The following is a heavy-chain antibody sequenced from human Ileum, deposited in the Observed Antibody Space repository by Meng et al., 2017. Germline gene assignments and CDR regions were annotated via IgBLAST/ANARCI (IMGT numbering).Heavy chain of an antibody. D-gene: IGHD1-26*01. J-gene: IGHJ4*02. CDR3: AREWSGSYRHFDY. CDR1: GGSISTSDW. Sequence: QVQLQESRPGLLKPSGTLSLPCAVSGGSISTSDWWSWVRQPPGKGLEWIGEIHHSGSTNYNPSLKSRVTISVDKSKNQFSLKLNSVTAADTAVYYCAREWSGSYRHFDYWGQGTLVTVSS. CDR2: IHHSGST. V-gene: IGHV4-4*02.